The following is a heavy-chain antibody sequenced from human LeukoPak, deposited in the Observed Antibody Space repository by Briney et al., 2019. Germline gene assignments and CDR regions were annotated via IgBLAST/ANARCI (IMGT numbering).Heavy chain of an antibody. D-gene: IGHD3-10*01. CDR3: ARSPNYKGYFDY. CDR2: INHSGST. Sequence: PSETLSLTCAVYGGSFSGYYWSWIRQPPGKGLEWIGEINHSGSTNYNPSLKSRVTISVDTSKNQFSLKLSSVTAADTAVYYCARSPNYKGYFDYWGQGTLVTVSS. V-gene: IGHV4-34*01. CDR1: GGSFSGYY. J-gene: IGHJ4*02.